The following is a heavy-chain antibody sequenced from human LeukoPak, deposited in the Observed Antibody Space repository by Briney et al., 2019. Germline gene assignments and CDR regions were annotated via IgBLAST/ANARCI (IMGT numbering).Heavy chain of an antibody. D-gene: IGHD5-18*01. J-gene: IGHJ4*02. Sequence: GGSLRLSCAASGFTFNSYSMIWVRQAPGKGLEWVSSISSSSSYIYYADSVKGRFTISRDNSKNTVYLQMKSLRAEDTAVYYCAKSSRPVTAMAFFDYWGQGTLVTVSS. CDR2: ISSSSSYI. V-gene: IGHV3-21*04. CDR1: GFTFNSYS. CDR3: AKSSRPVTAMAFFDY.